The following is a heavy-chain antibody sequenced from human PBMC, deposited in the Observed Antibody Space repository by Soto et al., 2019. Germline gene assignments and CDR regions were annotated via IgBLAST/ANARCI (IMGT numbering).Heavy chain of an antibody. D-gene: IGHD1-1*01. CDR2: IYATGTT. J-gene: IGHJ5*02. V-gene: IGHV4-4*07. Sequence: SETLSLTCTVSGASISGYYWSWIRKSAGKGLEWIGRIYATGTTDYNPSLKSRVMMSVDTSKKQFSLRLRSVTAADTAVYYCVRDGTKTLRDWFDPWGQGVSVTVSS. CDR1: GASISGYY. CDR3: VRDGTKTLRDWFDP.